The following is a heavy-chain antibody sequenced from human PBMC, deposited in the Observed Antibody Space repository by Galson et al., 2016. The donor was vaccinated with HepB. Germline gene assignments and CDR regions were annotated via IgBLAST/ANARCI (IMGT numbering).Heavy chain of an antibody. V-gene: IGHV2-5*02. CDR2: LYWDADK. CDR3: AHTTVTKGFDY. CDR1: GFSLSTAGVA. D-gene: IGHD4-17*01. J-gene: IGHJ4*02. Sequence: PALVKPTQTLTLTCTFSGFSLSTAGVAVGWIRQPPGKALEWLALLYWDADKRYSPSLQTRLTLAKATSKNQVVLTMTNMDPVDTATYYCAHTTVTKGFDYWGQGTLVTVSS.